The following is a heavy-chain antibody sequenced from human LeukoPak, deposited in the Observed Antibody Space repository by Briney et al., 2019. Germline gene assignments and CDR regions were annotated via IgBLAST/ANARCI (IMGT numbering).Heavy chain of an antibody. J-gene: IGHJ4*02. CDR3: ARGGSSGWIYYFDY. CDR1: GYTFTGYY. V-gene: IGHV1-2*02. CDR2: INPNSGST. D-gene: IGHD6-19*01. Sequence: ASVKVSCKASGYTFTGYYMHWVRQAPGQGLEWMGWINPNSGSTNYAQKFQGRVTTTRDTSISTAYMELSRLRSDDTAVYYCARGGSSGWIYYFDYWGQGTLVTVSS.